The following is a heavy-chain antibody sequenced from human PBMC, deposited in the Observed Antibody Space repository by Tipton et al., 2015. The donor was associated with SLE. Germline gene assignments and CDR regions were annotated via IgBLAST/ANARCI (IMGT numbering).Heavy chain of an antibody. CDR1: GFTFSSYG. CDR3: AKQISPHYGMDV. J-gene: IGHJ6*02. V-gene: IGHV3-30*18. Sequence: SLRLSCAASGFTFSSYGMHWVRQAPGKGLEWVAVIWYDGSRIYYADSVTGRFTISRDNSRNTLYLQMNSLRTEDTAVYYCAKQISPHYGMDVWGQGTTVTVSS. CDR2: IWYDGSRI.